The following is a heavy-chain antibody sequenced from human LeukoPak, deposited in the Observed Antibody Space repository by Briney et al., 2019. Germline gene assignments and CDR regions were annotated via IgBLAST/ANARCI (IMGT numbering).Heavy chain of an antibody. CDR2: ISSSSTYK. Sequence: PGGSLRLSCAASGFTFSTYSMNWVRQAPGKGLEWVSSISSSSTYKFNADSVKGRFTISRDNAKNSLYLEMNSLRAEDTAVYYCARAGFCTGSSCYGNFDYWGQGTLVTVS. CDR1: GFTFSTYS. J-gene: IGHJ4*02. D-gene: IGHD2-15*01. V-gene: IGHV3-21*01. CDR3: ARAGFCTGSSCYGNFDY.